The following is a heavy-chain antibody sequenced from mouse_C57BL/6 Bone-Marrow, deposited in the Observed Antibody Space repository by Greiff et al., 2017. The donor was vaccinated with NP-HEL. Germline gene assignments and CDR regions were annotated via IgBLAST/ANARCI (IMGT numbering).Heavy chain of an antibody. J-gene: IGHJ2*01. CDR1: GFTFSDAW. Sequence: EVKLVESGGGLVQPGGSMKLSCAASGFTFSDAWMDWVRQSPEKGLEWVAEIRNKANNHATYYAESVKGRFTISRDDSKSSVYLQMNSLRAEDTGIYYCTGLITTVGVDYWGQGTTLTVSS. V-gene: IGHV6-6*01. CDR3: TGLITTVGVDY. D-gene: IGHD1-1*01. CDR2: IRNKANNHAT.